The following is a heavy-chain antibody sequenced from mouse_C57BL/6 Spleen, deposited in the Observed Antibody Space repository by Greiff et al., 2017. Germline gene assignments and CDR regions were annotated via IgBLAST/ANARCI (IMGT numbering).Heavy chain of an antibody. J-gene: IGHJ1*03. D-gene: IGHD2-12*01. CDR2: IYTGGGYI. CDR1: GYTFTNYW. CDR3: ARDGGTGPRHWYFDF. Sequence: QVQLQQSGAELVRPGTSVKMSCKASGYTFTNYWIGWAKQRPGNGLEWIGDIYTGGGYINYNEKFKGKATMTADKSSSTAYMWFSSLTSEDSAISSCARDGGTGPRHWYFDFWGTGTTVTVSS. V-gene: IGHV1-63*01.